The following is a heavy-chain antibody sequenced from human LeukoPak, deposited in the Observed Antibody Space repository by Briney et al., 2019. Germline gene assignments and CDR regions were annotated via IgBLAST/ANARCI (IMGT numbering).Heavy chain of an antibody. Sequence: PGGSLRLSCAASGFTFSSHSMNWVRQAPGKGLEWVSYISSSSSTIYYADSVKGRFTISRDNAKNSLYLQMNSLRAEDTAVYYCARDRIAARAVNWFDPWGQGTLVTVSS. CDR3: ARDRIAARAVNWFDP. CDR1: GFTFSSHS. J-gene: IGHJ5*02. V-gene: IGHV3-48*01. CDR2: ISSSSSTI. D-gene: IGHD6-6*01.